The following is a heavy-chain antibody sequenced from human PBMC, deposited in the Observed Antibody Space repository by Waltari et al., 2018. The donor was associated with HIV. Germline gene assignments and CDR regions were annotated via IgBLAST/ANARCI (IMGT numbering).Heavy chain of an antibody. CDR3: ARDGTAMAYFDY. V-gene: IGHV3-66*01. J-gene: IGHJ4*02. CDR2: IYSGGST. D-gene: IGHD5-18*01. CDR1: GLTVSRNY. Sequence: EVQLVESGGGLVQPGGSLRLSCAASGLTVSRNYMSWVRQAPGKGLEWVSVIYSGGSTYYADSVKGRFTISRDNSKNTLYLQMNSLRAEDTAVYYCARDGTAMAYFDYWGQGTLVTVSS.